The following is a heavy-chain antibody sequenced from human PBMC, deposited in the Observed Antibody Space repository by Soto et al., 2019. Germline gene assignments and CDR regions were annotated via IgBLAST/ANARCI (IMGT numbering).Heavy chain of an antibody. D-gene: IGHD7-27*01. CDR1: GDSVTSGSYY. V-gene: IGHV4-61*03. CDR2: ISYTGRT. J-gene: IGHJ6*02. CDR3: AREWGLLPYYVMNV. Sequence: ETLSLTCIVSGDSVTSGSYYWTWLRQPPGKGLEWIGYISYTGRTKYNPSLQSRVTISVDTSKNDFSLNLSSVTAADAAVYFCAREWGLLPYYVMNVWGHGTAVTVSS.